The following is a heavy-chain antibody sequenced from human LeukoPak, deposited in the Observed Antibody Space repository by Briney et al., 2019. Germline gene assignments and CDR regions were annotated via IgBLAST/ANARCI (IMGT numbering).Heavy chain of an antibody. CDR3: AKDGGHYGSGSPDY. J-gene: IGHJ4*02. Sequence: PGGSLRLSCTASGFTFSSYAMSWVRQAPGKGLEGVSDISGSGGSTDYADSVKGRFTISRDNPKNTLYLQMNSLRAEDTAVYYCAKDGGHYGSGSPDYWGQGTLVTVSS. CDR2: ISGSGGST. CDR1: GFTFSSYA. V-gene: IGHV3-23*01. D-gene: IGHD3-10*01.